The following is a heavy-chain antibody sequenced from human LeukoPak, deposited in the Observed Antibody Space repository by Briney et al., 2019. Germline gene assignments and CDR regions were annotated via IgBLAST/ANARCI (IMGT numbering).Heavy chain of an antibody. Sequence: SETLSLTCTVSGGSISSSSYYWGWIRQPPEKGLEWIGSIYYSGSTYYNPSLKSRVTISVDTSKNQFSLKLSSVTAADTAVYYCASPHPRRDYWGQGTLVTVSS. J-gene: IGHJ4*02. CDR2: IYYSGST. V-gene: IGHV4-39*07. CDR1: GGSISSSSYY. CDR3: ASPHPRRDY.